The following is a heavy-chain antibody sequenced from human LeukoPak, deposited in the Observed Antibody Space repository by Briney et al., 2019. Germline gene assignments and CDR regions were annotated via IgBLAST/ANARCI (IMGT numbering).Heavy chain of an antibody. J-gene: IGHJ4*02. Sequence: GRSLRLSCAASGFTFSSYAMSWVRQAPGRGLEWVSAISGSGGSTYYADSVKGRFTISRDNSKNTLYLQMNSLRAEDTAVYYCAKVSTITMVRGVIITDYYFDYWGQGTLVTVSS. CDR1: GFTFSSYA. V-gene: IGHV3-23*01. CDR3: AKVSTITMVRGVIITDYYFDY. D-gene: IGHD3-10*01. CDR2: ISGSGGST.